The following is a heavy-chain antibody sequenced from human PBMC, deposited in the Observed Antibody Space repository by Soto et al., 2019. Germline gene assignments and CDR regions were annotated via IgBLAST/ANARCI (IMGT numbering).Heavy chain of an antibody. Sequence: EVQLVESGGGLVQPGGSLRLSCAASGFTFSSYWMHWVRQVSGKGLVWVSRIYSDGSSTSYADSVKGRFTISRDNAKNTLYLQMNSLRAEDTAVYYCARAMSSGSYFDYWGQGTLLTVPS. V-gene: IGHV3-74*01. CDR2: IYSDGSST. D-gene: IGHD1-26*01. J-gene: IGHJ4*02. CDR1: GFTFSSYW. CDR3: ARAMSSGSYFDY.